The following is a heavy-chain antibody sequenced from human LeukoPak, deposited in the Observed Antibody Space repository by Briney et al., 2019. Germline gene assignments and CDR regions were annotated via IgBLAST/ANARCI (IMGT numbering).Heavy chain of an antibody. V-gene: IGHV3-30*02. D-gene: IGHD3-22*01. CDR3: AKDRGRDSSGFYLHFDY. Sequence: GGSLRLSCAASGFTFSSYGMLWVRQAPGKGLEWVSFIRYDGNSNYYVGSVKGRFTISRDNSKSTLYLQMNSLRAEDTAAYYCAKDRGRDSSGFYLHFDYWGQGALVTVSS. CDR1: GFTFSSYG. J-gene: IGHJ4*02. CDR2: IRYDGNSN.